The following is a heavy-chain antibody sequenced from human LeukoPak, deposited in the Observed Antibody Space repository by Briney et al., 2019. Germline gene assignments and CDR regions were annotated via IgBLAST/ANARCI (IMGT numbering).Heavy chain of an antibody. V-gene: IGHV3-30*19. CDR1: GFTFSSYG. Sequence: GGSLRLSCAASGFTFSSYGMHWVRQAPGKGLEWVAATSYDGTSELYADFVKGRFSISRDNSRNTLSLQMDTLRPEDTAIYYCARAKGLAGSYLDNWFDPWGQGTRVIVSS. J-gene: IGHJ5*02. D-gene: IGHD1-26*01. CDR2: TSYDGTSE. CDR3: ARAKGLAGSYLDNWFDP.